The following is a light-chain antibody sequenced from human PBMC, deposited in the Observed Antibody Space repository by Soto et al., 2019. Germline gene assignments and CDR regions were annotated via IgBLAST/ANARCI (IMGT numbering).Light chain of an antibody. J-gene: IGKJ1*01. CDR1: QGISNY. CDR2: KAS. Sequence: DIQMTQSPSAMSASVGDRVTITCRASQGISNYLAWFQQKPGKVPKRLIYKASSLESGVPSRFSGSGSGTDFTLTISRLEPGDFAVYYCQHYGISRTFGQGTKVDIK. CDR3: QHYGISRT. V-gene: IGKV1-17*03.